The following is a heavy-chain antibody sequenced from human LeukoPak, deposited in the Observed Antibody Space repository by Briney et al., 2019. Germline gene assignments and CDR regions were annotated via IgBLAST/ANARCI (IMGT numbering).Heavy chain of an antibody. V-gene: IGHV4-34*01. CDR3: AGKGYSSSWYGLIDY. CDR2: INHSGST. Sequence: PSETLSLTCAVYGGSFSGYYWSWIRQPPGKGLEWIGEINHSGSTNCNPSLKSRVTISVDTSKNQFSLKLSSVTAADTAVYYCAGKGYSSSWYGLIDYWGQGTLVTVSS. J-gene: IGHJ4*02. D-gene: IGHD6-13*01. CDR1: GGSFSGYY.